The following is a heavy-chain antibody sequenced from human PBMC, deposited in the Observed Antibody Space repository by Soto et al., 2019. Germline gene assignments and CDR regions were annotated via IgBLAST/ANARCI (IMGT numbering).Heavy chain of an antibody. D-gene: IGHD4-17*01. CDR2: IGGYNGNT. V-gene: IGHV1-18*04. J-gene: IGHJ4*02. CDR1: GYTFSSHG. CDR3: ATCFGQVRDFGGLFDF. Sequence: AAVKPSCKGSGYTFSSHGVSWVRQAPGQGLEWMGWIGGYNGNTNSAQKFRGRLTMTTDTSTNTAYMELRSLRSDDTAVYYCATCFGQVRDFGGLFDFCGQRSLV.